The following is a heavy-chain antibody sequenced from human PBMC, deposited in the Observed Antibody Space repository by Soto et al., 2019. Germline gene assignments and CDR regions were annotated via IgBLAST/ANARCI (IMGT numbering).Heavy chain of an antibody. CDR1: GFTFSSYA. V-gene: IGHV3-23*01. Sequence: GGSLRLSCAASGFTFSSYAMSWVRQAPGKGLEWVSAISGSGGSTYYADSVKGRFTISRDNSKNTLYLQMNSLRAEDTAVYYCARAKRGEDFWSGLVTLGYMSPPTYYYYGMDVWGQGTTVTVSS. CDR2: ISGSGGST. CDR3: ARAKRGEDFWSGLVTLGYMSPPTYYYYGMDV. J-gene: IGHJ6*02. D-gene: IGHD3-3*01.